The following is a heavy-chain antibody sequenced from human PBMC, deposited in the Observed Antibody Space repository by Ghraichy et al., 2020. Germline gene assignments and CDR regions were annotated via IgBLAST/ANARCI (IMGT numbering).Heavy chain of an antibody. D-gene: IGHD5-12*01. Sequence: LSLTCAASGFTFDDYAMHWVRQAPGKGLEWVSGISWNSGSIGYADSVKGRFTISRDNAKNSLYMQMNSLRAEDTAMYYCAKDKAYSGYDYPDYFDYWGQGTLVTVSS. CDR3: AKDKAYSGYDYPDYFDY. CDR2: ISWNSGSI. CDR1: GFTFDDYA. J-gene: IGHJ4*02. V-gene: IGHV3-9*01.